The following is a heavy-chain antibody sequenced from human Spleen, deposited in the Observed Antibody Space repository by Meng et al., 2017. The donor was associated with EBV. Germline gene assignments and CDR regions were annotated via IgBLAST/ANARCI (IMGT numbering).Heavy chain of an antibody. CDR2: LPSDGGNT. CDR1: GFTFSGYG. CDR3: ARDLSGRFDP. V-gene: IGHV3-30*03. J-gene: IGHJ5*02. D-gene: IGHD1-26*01. Sequence: QVELGASGGGVVQPGRSLRLSCAASGFTFSGYGMFWVRQAPGKGPEWVAILPSDGGNTYYSDSVKGRFTISRDNSKKTLYLQMNSLRAEDSAVYYCARDLSGRFDPWGQGTLVTVSS.